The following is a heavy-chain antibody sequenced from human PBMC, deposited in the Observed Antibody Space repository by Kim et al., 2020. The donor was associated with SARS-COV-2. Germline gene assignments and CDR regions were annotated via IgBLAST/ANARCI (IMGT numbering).Heavy chain of an antibody. D-gene: IGHD1-26*01. J-gene: IGHJ4*02. Sequence: ASVKVSCKASGYTFTSYDINWVRQATGQGLEWMGWMNPNSGNTGYAQKFQGRVTMTRNTSISTAYMELSSLRSEDTAVYYCARAKYSGSYVPFPVGYWGQGTLVTVSS. V-gene: IGHV1-8*01. CDR1: GYTFTSYD. CDR2: MNPNSGNT. CDR3: ARAKYSGSYVPFPVGY.